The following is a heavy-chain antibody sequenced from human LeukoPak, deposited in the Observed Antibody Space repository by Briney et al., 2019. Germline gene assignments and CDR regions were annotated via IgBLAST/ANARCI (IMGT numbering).Heavy chain of an antibody. Sequence: ASVKVSCKASGYTFTSYDINWVRQATGQGLEWMGWMNPNSGNTGYAQKFQGRVTMTRNTSISTAYMELSSLRSEDTAVYYCARGHRGRYYDSSGYYYYFDYWGQGTLVTVSS. V-gene: IGHV1-8*01. CDR3: ARGHRGRYYDSSGYYYYFDY. D-gene: IGHD3-22*01. CDR2: MNPNSGNT. CDR1: GYTFTSYD. J-gene: IGHJ4*02.